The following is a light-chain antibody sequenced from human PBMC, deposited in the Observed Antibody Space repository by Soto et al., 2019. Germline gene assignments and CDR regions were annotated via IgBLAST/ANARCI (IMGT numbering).Light chain of an antibody. V-gene: IGKV3-11*01. Sequence: EIVLTQSPATLSLSPGERATLSCRASQSVSSYLAWYQQKPGQAPRLLIYDASNRATGIPARFSGSGSGTDVTLTISSLEPEDFAVYDCQQRSNWPLTFGQGTRLEIK. CDR2: DAS. CDR3: QQRSNWPLT. CDR1: QSVSSY. J-gene: IGKJ5*01.